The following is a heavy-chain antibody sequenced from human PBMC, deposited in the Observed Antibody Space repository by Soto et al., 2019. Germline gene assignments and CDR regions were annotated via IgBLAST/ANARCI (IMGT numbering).Heavy chain of an antibody. CDR2: ISYDGSNK. J-gene: IGHJ4*02. CDR1: GSTFRSYG. D-gene: IGHD5-18*01. V-gene: IGHV3-30*03. Sequence: SLRLSSAASGSTFRSYGMRWVRQAPGKGLEWVAAISYDGSNKNYADSVKGRFTISRDNAKNSLYLQLNSLRAEDTAVYYCARDYSSYGPFDYWGQGTLVTVSS. CDR3: ARDYSSYGPFDY.